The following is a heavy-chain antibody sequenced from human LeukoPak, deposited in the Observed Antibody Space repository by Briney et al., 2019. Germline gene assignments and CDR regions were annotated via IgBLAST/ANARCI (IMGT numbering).Heavy chain of an antibody. J-gene: IGHJ5*02. V-gene: IGHV4-34*01. CDR3: ARGRVARYYYGSGPFDP. D-gene: IGHD3-10*01. CDR1: GGSYSGYY. Sequence: SETLSLTCAVYGGSYSGYYWSWIRQPPGKGLEWIGEINHSGSTNYNTSLKSRVTISVDTSKNQFSLKLSSVTAADTAVYYCARGRVARYYYGSGPFDPWGQGTLVTVSS. CDR2: INHSGST.